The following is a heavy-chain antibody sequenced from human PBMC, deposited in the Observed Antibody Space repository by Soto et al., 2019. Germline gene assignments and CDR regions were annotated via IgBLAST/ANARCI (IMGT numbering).Heavy chain of an antibody. V-gene: IGHV3-33*01. CDR2: IWYDGSNK. D-gene: IGHD3-3*01. CDR1: GFTFSSYG. CDR3: ARDRLRFLEAPGHFDY. J-gene: IGHJ4*02. Sequence: GGPLSLPWSASGFTFSSYGKQWVRQAPSKGLEWVAVIWYDGSNKYYAGSVKGRFTISRDNSKNTLYLQMNSLRAEDTAVYYCARDRLRFLEAPGHFDYWGQGTLVTVSS.